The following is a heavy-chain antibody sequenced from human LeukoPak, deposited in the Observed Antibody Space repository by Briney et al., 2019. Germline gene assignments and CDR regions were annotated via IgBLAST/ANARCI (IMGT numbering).Heavy chain of an antibody. Sequence: GGSLRLSCAASGFTFSSYSMNWVRQAPGKGLEWVSYISSSSSTIYYADPVKGRFTISRDNAKNSLYLQMNSLRDEDTAVYYCARSRDYYDSSGTSARYYYYYYGMDVWGQGTTVTVSS. D-gene: IGHD3-22*01. CDR1: GFTFSSYS. CDR3: ARSRDYYDSSGTSARYYYYYYGMDV. CDR2: ISSSSSTI. J-gene: IGHJ6*02. V-gene: IGHV3-48*02.